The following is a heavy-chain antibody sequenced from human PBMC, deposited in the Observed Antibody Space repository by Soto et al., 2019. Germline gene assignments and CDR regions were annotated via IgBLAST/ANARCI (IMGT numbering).Heavy chain of an antibody. Sequence: GGSLRLSCAASGFTFSSYAMSWVRQAPGKGLEWVSAISGSGGSTYYADSVKGRFTISRDNSKNTLYLQMNSLRAEDTAVYYCAKDRQGYYDFWSGYYTDWGQGTLVTVSS. V-gene: IGHV3-23*01. CDR3: AKDRQGYYDFWSGYYTD. D-gene: IGHD3-3*01. J-gene: IGHJ4*02. CDR2: ISGSGGST. CDR1: GFTFSSYA.